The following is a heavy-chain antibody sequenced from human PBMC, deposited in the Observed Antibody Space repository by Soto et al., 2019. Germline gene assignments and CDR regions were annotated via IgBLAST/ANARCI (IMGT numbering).Heavy chain of an antibody. V-gene: IGHV3-30-3*01. CDR2: ISYDGSNK. J-gene: IGHJ2*01. Sequence: QVQLVESGGGVVQPGRSLRLSCAASGFTFSSYAMHWVRQAPGKGLEWVAVISYDGSNKYYADSVKGRFTNSRDNSKNPLYLQRNSLRAEDTAVYYCARPLWRDDYNWGYFDLWGRGTLVTVSS. CDR3: ARPLWRDDYNWGYFDL. D-gene: IGHD4-4*01. CDR1: GFTFSSYA.